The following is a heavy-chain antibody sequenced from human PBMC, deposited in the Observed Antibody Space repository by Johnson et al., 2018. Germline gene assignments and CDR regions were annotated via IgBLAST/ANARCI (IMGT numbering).Heavy chain of an antibody. D-gene: IGHD3-10*01. V-gene: IGHV3-21*04. J-gene: IGHJ4*02. CDR3: AKELGGRGKRWVGDY. CDR1: GFTFSSYS. Sequence: ESGGGLVKPGGSLRLSCAASGFTFSSYSMNWVRQAPGKGLEWVSSISSSGDNTYYADSVKGRFTVSRDNSKNTLYLQMNSLRAEDTALYYCAKELGGRGKRWVGDYGGQGTLVTVSS. CDR2: ISSSGDNT.